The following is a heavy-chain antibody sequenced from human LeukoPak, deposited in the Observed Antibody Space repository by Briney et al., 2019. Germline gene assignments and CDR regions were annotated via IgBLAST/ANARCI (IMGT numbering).Heavy chain of an antibody. J-gene: IGHJ6*03. CDR2: IIPIFGTA. D-gene: IGHD1-26*01. CDR3: ARGVGVTLYYYYYYMDV. Sequence: SVKVSCKASGGSFSSYAISWVRQAPGQGLEWMGGIIPIFGTANYAQKFQGRVTITTDESTSTAYMELSSLRSEDTAVYYCARGVGVTLYYYYYYMDVWGKGTTVTVSS. V-gene: IGHV1-69*05. CDR1: GGSFSSYA.